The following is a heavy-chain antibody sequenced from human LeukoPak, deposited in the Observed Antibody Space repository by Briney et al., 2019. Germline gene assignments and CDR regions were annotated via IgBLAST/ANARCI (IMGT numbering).Heavy chain of an antibody. Sequence: SETLSLTCSVSGDSISNYYWSWIRQPAGKGLEWIGRIYTSGSTNYNPSLKSRVTMSVDTSKNQFSLKLSSVTAADTAVYYCARVGYSGSYYEFGYWGQGTLVTVSS. CDR2: IYTSGST. CDR1: GDSISNYY. CDR3: ARVGYSGSYYEFGY. J-gene: IGHJ4*02. D-gene: IGHD1-26*01. V-gene: IGHV4-4*07.